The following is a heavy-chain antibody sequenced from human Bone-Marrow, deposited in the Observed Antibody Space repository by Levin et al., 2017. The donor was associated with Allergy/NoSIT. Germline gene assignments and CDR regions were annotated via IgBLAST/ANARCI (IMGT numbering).Heavy chain of an antibody. CDR2: IKQDGSEK. CDR3: ARESGNPLSGYSPFYFDY. Sequence: GGSLRLSCAASGFTFSSYWMSWVRQAPEKGLEWVANIKQDGSEKYYVDSVKGRFTISRDNAKNSLYLQMNSLRAEDTAVYYCARESGNPLSGYSPFYFDYWGQGTLVTVSS. D-gene: IGHD3-22*01. J-gene: IGHJ4*02. CDR1: GFTFSSYW. V-gene: IGHV3-7*03.